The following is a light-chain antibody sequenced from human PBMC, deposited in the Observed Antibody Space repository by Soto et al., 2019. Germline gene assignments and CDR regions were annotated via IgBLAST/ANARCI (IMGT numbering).Light chain of an antibody. CDR2: GAS. V-gene: IGKV3-15*01. Sequence: EIVMTQSPATLSVSPGERATLSCRASQSVSSNLAWYQQKPGQAPRLLIYGASTRATGIPARFSGSGSGTECSLTFISLQSKDFAVYSGQQYNSWPQWTFRQGTKVTIK. CDR1: QSVSSN. J-gene: IGKJ1*01. CDR3: QQYNSWPQWT.